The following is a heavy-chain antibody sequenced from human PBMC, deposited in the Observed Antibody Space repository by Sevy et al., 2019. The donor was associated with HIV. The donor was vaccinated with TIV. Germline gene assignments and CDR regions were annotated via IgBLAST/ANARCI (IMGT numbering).Heavy chain of an antibody. J-gene: IGHJ6*02. D-gene: IGHD4-17*01. CDR3: ARDHVKDGDLGDYYYYAMDV. V-gene: IGHV3-11*01. CDR2: ISGSDSTI. Sequence: GGSLRLSCAASGFTFSDYYMSWIRQAPGKGLEWLSYISGSDSTIYYADSVKGRFTISRDNSKNSLYLQMNSLRAEDTALYYCARDHVKDGDLGDYYYYAMDVWGQGTTVTVSS. CDR1: GFTFSDYY.